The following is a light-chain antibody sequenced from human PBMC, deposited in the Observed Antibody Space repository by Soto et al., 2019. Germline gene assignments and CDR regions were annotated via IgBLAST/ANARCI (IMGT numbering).Light chain of an antibody. CDR2: GAS. V-gene: IGKV3-20*01. CDR1: QSISSSY. J-gene: IGKJ1*01. CDR3: QQYGSSSWT. Sequence: EIVLTQSRGTMSLSPGKRATLSCNPSQSISSSYLAWYQQRPGQAPRLLIYGASSRATGIPDRFSGSGSGTEFTLTISRLEPEDFAVYYCQQYGSSSWTFGQGTEVDIK.